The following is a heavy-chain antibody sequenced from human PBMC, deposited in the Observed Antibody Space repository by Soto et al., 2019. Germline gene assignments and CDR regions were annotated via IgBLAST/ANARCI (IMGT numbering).Heavy chain of an antibody. CDR2: IIPIFGTA. J-gene: IGHJ2*01. V-gene: IGHV1-69*01. Sequence: QVQLVQSGAEVKKPGSSVKVSCKASGGTFSSYAISWVRQAPGQGLEWMGGIIPIFGTANYAQKFQGRVTITADETTSTAYMELSSLRSEDTGVYYCARQNAENVGEQRLWYFDLWGRGTLVTVSS. CDR1: GGTFSSYA. CDR3: ARQNAENVGEQRLWYFDL. D-gene: IGHD3-10*01.